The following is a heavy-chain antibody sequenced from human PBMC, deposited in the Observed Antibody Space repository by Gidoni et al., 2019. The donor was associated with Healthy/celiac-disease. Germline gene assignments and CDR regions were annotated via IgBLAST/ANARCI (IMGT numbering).Heavy chain of an antibody. CDR2: INPSGGST. Sequence: QVQLVQSGAEVKKPGASVKVSCKASGYTFTSYYMPRVRQAPGQGLEWMGIINPSGGSTSYAQKFQGRVTMTRDTSTSTVYMELSSLRSEDTAVYYCARDRGYYDILTGYYPPYWYFDLWGRGTLVTVSS. CDR1: GYTFTSYY. J-gene: IGHJ2*01. CDR3: ARDRGYYDILTGYYPPYWYFDL. D-gene: IGHD3-9*01. V-gene: IGHV1-46*01.